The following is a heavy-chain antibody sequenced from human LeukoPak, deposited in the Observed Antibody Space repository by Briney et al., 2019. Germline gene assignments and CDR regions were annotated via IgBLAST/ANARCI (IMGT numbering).Heavy chain of an antibody. V-gene: IGHV3-23*01. CDR1: GFTFSSYA. D-gene: IGHD2-15*01. J-gene: IGHJ4*02. CDR2: ISGSGGST. CDR3: AKLGLHVAVQYYFDY. Sequence: PGGSLRLSCAASGFTFSSYAMSWVRQAPGKGLEGVSAISGSGGSTYYADSVKGRFTISRDNSKNTLYLQMNSLRAEDTAVYYCAKLGLHVAVQYYFDYWGQGTLVTVSS.